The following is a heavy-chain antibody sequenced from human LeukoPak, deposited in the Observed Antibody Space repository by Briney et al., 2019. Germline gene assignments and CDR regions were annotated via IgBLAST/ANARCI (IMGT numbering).Heavy chain of an antibody. Sequence: SETLSLTCAVYGGSLSGYYWSWIRQPPGKGLEWIGEINHSGSTNYNPSLKSRVTISVDTSKNQFSLKLSSVTAADTAVYYCARALAAAPSIADYWGQGTLVTVSS. CDR2: INHSGST. D-gene: IGHD6-13*01. CDR1: GGSLSGYY. J-gene: IGHJ4*02. V-gene: IGHV4-34*01. CDR3: ARALAAAPSIADY.